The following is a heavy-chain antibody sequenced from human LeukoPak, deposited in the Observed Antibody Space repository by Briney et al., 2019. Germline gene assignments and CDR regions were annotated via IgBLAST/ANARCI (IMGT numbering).Heavy chain of an antibody. J-gene: IGHJ6*03. CDR2: IWNDGGNK. D-gene: IGHD2-21*01. CDR3: AKDKSQTRAYYYMDV. CDR1: GFSFSTYG. V-gene: IGHV3-33*06. Sequence: PGRSLRLSCAASGFSFSTYGMHWVRQAPGKGLEWVAVIWNDGGNKHYVDSVKGRFTISRDNSKNTLYLQMNTLRVEDTAVYYCAKDKSQTRAYYYMDVWGMGTTVTVSS.